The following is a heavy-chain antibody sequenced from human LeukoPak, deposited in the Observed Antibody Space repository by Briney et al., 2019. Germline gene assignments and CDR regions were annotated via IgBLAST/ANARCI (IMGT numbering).Heavy chain of an antibody. Sequence: ASVKVSCKASGYTFTDYYMHWVRQAPGQGLEWMGWISAYNGNTNYAQKLQGRVTMTTDTSTSTAYMELRSLRSDDTAVYYCARTNYGDSPNFDYWGQGTLVTVSS. CDR3: ARTNYGDSPNFDY. CDR2: ISAYNGNT. CDR1: GYTFTDYY. D-gene: IGHD4-17*01. J-gene: IGHJ4*02. V-gene: IGHV1-18*04.